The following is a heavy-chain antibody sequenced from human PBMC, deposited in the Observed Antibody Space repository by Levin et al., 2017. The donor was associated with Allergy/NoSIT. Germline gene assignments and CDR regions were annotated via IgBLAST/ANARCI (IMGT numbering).Heavy chain of an antibody. J-gene: IGHJ6*02. CDR2: ISSSSSYI. CDR1: GFTFSSYS. Sequence: GGSLRLSCAASGFTFSSYSMNWVRQAPGKGLEWVSSISSSSSYIYYADSVKGRFTISRDNAKNSLYLQMNSLRAEDTAVYYCARVFFGYDSSGYYYYYGMDVWGQGTTVTVSS. CDR3: ARVFFGYDSSGYYYYYGMDV. D-gene: IGHD3-22*01. V-gene: IGHV3-21*01.